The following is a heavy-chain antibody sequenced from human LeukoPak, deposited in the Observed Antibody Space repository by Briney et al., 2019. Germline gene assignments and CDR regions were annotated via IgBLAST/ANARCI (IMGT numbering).Heavy chain of an antibody. D-gene: IGHD2-15*01. CDR2: IYDSGTT. V-gene: IGHV4-39*01. J-gene: IGHJ4*02. CDR1: GDSTSSSTYY. Sequence: SETLSLTCTVSGDSTSSSTYYWDWIRQAPGKGLEWIGNIYDSGTTHYNPSLKSRVTISGDTSKNQFSLKLSSVTAADTAVYYCARLERGYCSGGSCYPYWGQGTLVTVSS. CDR3: ARLERGYCSGGSCYPY.